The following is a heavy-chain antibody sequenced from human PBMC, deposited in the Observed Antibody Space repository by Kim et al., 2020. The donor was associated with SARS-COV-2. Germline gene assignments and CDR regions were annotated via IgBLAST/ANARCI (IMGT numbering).Heavy chain of an antibody. V-gene: IGHV3-73*01. D-gene: IGHD1-1*01. CDR1: GFTFSGSA. J-gene: IGHJ3*02. CDR2: IRSKANSNAT. CDR3: TRVPGTTLDFWDAFDI. Sequence: GGSLRLSCAASGFTFSGSAMHWVRQAPGKGLEWVGRIRSKANSNATAYAASVKGKITISRDDKKTTAYLQLNSLKTEDTGVYYCTRVPGTTLDFWDAFDIWGQGTMVTVSS.